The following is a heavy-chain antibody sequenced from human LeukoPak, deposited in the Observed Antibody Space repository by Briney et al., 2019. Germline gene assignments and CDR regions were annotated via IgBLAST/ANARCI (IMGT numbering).Heavy chain of an antibody. J-gene: IGHJ4*02. CDR1: GGSISSSSYY. V-gene: IGHV4-39*01. CDR2: IYYSGNT. D-gene: IGHD3-22*01. Sequence: SETLSLTCTVSGGSISSSSYYWGWIRQPPGKGLEWIGSIYYSGNTYYNPSLKSRVTISVDTSKNQFSLKLSSVTAADTAVYYCFRSSSSYYYVVDYWGQGTLVTVSS. CDR3: FRSSSSYYYVVDY.